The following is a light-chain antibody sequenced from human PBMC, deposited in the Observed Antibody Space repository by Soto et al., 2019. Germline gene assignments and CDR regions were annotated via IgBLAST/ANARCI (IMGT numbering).Light chain of an antibody. CDR3: QHYHSYSWT. CDR1: QGISRS. V-gene: IGKV1D-12*01. Sequence: DIQMTQSPSSVSASVGDRVTITCQASQGISRSLAWYQQKPGKAPKLLIYAASNLQSGVPSRFSGSGFGTDFTLTISSLQPDDFATYYCQHYHSYSWTFGQGTKVDIK. CDR2: AAS. J-gene: IGKJ1*01.